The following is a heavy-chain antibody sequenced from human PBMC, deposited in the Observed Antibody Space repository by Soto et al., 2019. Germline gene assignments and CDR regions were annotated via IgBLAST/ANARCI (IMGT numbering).Heavy chain of an antibody. J-gene: IGHJ5*02. CDR2: IYYSGST. CDR3: ARHLRLNNXFDP. Sequence: PSETLSLTCTVSGGSISSSSYYWGWIRQPPGKGLEWIGSIYYSGSTYYNPSLKSRVTISVDTSKNQFSLKLSSVTAADTAVYYCARHLRLNNXFDPWGQGTLVTVSS. D-gene: IGHD6-19*01. CDR1: GGSISSSSYY. V-gene: IGHV4-39*01.